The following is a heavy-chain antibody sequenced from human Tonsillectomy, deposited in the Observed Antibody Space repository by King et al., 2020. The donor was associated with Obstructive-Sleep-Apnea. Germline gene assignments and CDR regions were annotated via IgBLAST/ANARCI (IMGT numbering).Heavy chain of an antibody. CDR2: IWHDVSIK. CDR1: GFTFISYG. CDR3: ARAASGWYNWFDP. V-gene: IGHV3-33*01. J-gene: IGHJ5*02. D-gene: IGHD6-19*01. Sequence: VQLVESGGGVVQPGRSLRLSCVASGFTFISYGIHWVRQAPGKGLEWVGIIWHDVSIKYYGDSVKGRFTISRDNSKNTVYLQMRSLRAEDTAVYYCARAASGWYNWFDPWGQGTLVTVSS.